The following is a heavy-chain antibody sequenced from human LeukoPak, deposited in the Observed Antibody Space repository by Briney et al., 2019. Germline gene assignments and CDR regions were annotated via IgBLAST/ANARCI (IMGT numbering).Heavy chain of an antibody. J-gene: IGHJ3*02. CDR2: IYYSGST. D-gene: IGHD2-2*01. V-gene: IGHV4-59*01. CDR3: ARGHQYAMSGAFDI. Sequence: KPSETLSLTCAVYGGSFSSYYWSWIRQPPGKGLEWIGYIYYSGSTNYNPSLKSRVTISVDTSKNQFSLKLSSVTAADTAVYYCARGHQYAMSGAFDIWGQGTMVTVSS. CDR1: GGSFSSYY.